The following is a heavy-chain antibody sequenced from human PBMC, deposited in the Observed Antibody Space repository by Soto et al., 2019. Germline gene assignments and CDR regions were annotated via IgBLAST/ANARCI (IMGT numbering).Heavy chain of an antibody. J-gene: IGHJ6*03. D-gene: IGHD6-6*01. CDR3: ATNGEYSSSRYYMDV. CDR1: GYTLTELS. Sequence: ASVKVSCQVSGYTLTELSMHWVRQAPGKGLEWMGGFDPEDGETIYAQKFQGRVTMTEDTSTDTAYMELSSLRSEDTAVYYCATNGEYSSSRYYMDVWGKGTTVTVSS. V-gene: IGHV1-24*01. CDR2: FDPEDGET.